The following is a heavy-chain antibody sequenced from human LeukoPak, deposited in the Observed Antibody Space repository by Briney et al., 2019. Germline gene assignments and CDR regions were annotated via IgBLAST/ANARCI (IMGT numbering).Heavy chain of an antibody. V-gene: IGHV1-2*02. D-gene: IGHD2-2*01. J-gene: IGHJ5*02. Sequence: GASVKVSCKASGYTFTGYYMHWVRQAPGQGLEWMGWINPNSGGTNYAQKFQGRVTITRDTPISTAYMELSRLRSDDTAVYYCARGNWGYCSSTSCYVWFDPWGQGTLVTVSS. CDR3: ARGNWGYCSSTSCYVWFDP. CDR1: GYTFTGYY. CDR2: INPNSGGT.